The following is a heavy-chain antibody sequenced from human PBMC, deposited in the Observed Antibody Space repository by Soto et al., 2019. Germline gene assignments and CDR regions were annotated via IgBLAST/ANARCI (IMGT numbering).Heavy chain of an antibody. V-gene: IGHV3-49*03. D-gene: IGHD2-2*01. CDR2: IRSKAYGGTT. J-gene: IGHJ3*02. CDR1: VFTFGDYA. Sequence: GGPLRLSCTASVFTFGDYAMSWFRQAPGKGLEWVGFIRSKAYGGTTEYAASVKGRFTISRDDSKSIAYLQMNSLKTEDTAVYYCTRASYCSSTSCYAFDIWGQGTMVTVSS. CDR3: TRASYCSSTSCYAFDI.